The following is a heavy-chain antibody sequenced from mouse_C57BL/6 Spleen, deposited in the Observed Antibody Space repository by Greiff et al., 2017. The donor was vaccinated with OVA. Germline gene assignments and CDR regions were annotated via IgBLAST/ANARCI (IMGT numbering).Heavy chain of an antibody. CDR3: ARYYYGEDY. Sequence: QVQLQQPGAELVRPGSSVKLSCKASGYTFTSYWMHWVKQRPIQGLEWIGNIDPSDSETHYNQKFKDKATLTVDKSSSKAYMPLSSLTSEDSAVYYCARYYYGEDYWGQGTTLTVSS. J-gene: IGHJ2*01. D-gene: IGHD1-1*01. CDR1: GYTFTSYW. CDR2: IDPSDSET. V-gene: IGHV1-52*01.